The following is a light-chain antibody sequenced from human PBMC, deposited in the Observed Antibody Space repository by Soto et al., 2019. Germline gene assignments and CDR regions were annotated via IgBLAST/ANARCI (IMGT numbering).Light chain of an antibody. CDR1: QSIRGY. V-gene: IGKV1-39*01. Sequence: DIQMTQSPSSLSASVGDRVTVTCRASQSIRGYLNWYQQKPGEAPKLLIYAASSLHSGVPSRFSGSGSWTDFTLTISSLHPEDFATYSCPQNYRTPLTFGGGTKVEIK. J-gene: IGKJ4*01. CDR2: AAS. CDR3: PQNYRTPLT.